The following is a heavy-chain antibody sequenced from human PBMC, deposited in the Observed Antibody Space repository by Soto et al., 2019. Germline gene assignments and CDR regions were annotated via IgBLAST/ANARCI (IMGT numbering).Heavy chain of an antibody. CDR3: ARVLCGSSSFHYYFYGMDV. D-gene: IGHD6-6*01. J-gene: IGHJ6*02. CDR1: GFSFSSYA. V-gene: IGHV3-23*01. Sequence: EVQLLESGGGLVQPGGSLRLSCAASGFSFSSYAMNWVRQAPGKGLECVSVISGSDSSTYYADSVEGRFTISRDNSKNTLYLQMNSLRAEDTAVYYCARVLCGSSSFHYYFYGMDVWGQGTTVTVSS. CDR2: ISGSDSST.